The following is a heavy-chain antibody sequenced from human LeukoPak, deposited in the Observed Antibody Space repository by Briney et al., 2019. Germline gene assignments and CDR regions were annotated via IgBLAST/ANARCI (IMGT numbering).Heavy chain of an antibody. V-gene: IGHV3-7*01. CDR1: QFTFSSYW. Sequence: GGSLRLSCAASQFTFSSYWMNWVRQAPGKGLEWVANIKQDGSEKYYVDSVKGRFTISRDNAQNSLYLQMNSLRAEDTAVYYCARGYTSPWDRAFDIWGQGTMVTVSS. J-gene: IGHJ3*02. CDR2: IKQDGSEK. D-gene: IGHD6-19*01. CDR3: ARGYTSPWDRAFDI.